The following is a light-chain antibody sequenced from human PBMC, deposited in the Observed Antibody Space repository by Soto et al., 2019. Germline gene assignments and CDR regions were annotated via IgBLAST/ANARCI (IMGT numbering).Light chain of an antibody. CDR3: QQYNNWPPLT. V-gene: IGKV3-15*01. J-gene: IGKJ4*01. CDR1: QSVNGF. Sequence: EIVLTKSPGTLSVFRGESVTLSCRASQSVNGFLYWFQHKPGQAPRLVLKRIFIRAIGVPARFSGSGSETEFTLTISSLQSEDFAVYYCQQYNNWPPLTFGGGTKVDIK. CDR2: RIF.